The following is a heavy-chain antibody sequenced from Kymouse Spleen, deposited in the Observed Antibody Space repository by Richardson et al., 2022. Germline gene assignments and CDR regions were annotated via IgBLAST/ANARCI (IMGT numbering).Heavy chain of an antibody. J-gene: IGHJ6*02. CDR1: GYTFTGYY. CDR3: ARDHRITGTPYYYYYGMDV. D-gene: IGHD1-7*01. Sequence: QVQLVQSGAEVKKPGASVKVSCKASGYTFTGYYMHWVRQAPGQGLEWMGWINPNSGGTNYAQKFQGWVTMTRDTSISTAYMELSRLRSDDTAVYYCARDHRITGTPYYYYYGMDVWGQGTTVTVSS. CDR2: INPNSGGT. V-gene: IGHV1-2*04.